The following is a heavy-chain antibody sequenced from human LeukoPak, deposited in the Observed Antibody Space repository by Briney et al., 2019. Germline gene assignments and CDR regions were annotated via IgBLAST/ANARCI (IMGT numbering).Heavy chain of an antibody. CDR3: ARGPGSSWAFDY. D-gene: IGHD6-13*01. V-gene: IGHV4-34*01. CDR1: GGSFSGYY. J-gene: IGHJ4*02. CDR2: INHSGST. Sequence: SEALSLTCAVYGGSFSGYYWSWNRQPPGKGLEWIGEINHSGSTNYNPSLKSRVTISVDTSKNQFSLKLSSVTAANTAVYYCARGPGSSWAFDYWGQGTLVTVSS.